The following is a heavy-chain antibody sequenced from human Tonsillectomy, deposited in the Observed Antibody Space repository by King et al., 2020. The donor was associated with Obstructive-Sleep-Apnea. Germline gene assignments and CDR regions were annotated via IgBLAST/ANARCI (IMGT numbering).Heavy chain of an antibody. CDR1: AGSISSNNW. CDR2: IYHSGRT. J-gene: IGHJ3*02. V-gene: IGHV4-4*02. D-gene: IGHD6-13*01. CDR3: AREGAAGATEGAAGITAFDI. Sequence: QLQESGPGLVKPSGTLSLTCAVSAGSISSNNWWSWVRQPPGKGLEWIGEIYHSGRTNSNPSLKSRVSISLDKSKNQVSLKLSSLTAADTAVYYFAREGAAGATEGAAGITAFDIWGQGTMVTVSS.